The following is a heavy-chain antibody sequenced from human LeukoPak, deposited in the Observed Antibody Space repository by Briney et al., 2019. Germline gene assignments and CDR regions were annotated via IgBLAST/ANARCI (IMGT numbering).Heavy chain of an antibody. V-gene: IGHV4-30-4*08. CDR1: GGSISSGDYY. D-gene: IGHD2-15*01. CDR2: IYYSGST. J-gene: IGHJ5*02. Sequence: SETLSLTCTVSGGSISSGDYYWSWIRQPPGKGLEWIGYIYYSGSTYYNPSLKSRVTISVDTSKNQFSLKLSSVTAADTAVYYCARGDRGNWFDPWGQGTLVTVSS. CDR3: ARGDRGNWFDP.